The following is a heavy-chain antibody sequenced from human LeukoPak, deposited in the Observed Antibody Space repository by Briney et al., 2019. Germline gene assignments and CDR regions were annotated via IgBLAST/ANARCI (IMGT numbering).Heavy chain of an antibody. V-gene: IGHV1-2*02. CDR2: INPNSGGT. CDR1: GYTFTGYY. D-gene: IGHD3-22*01. Sequence: ASVKVSCKASGYTFTGYYMHWVRQAPGQGLEWMGWINPNSGGTNYAQKFQGRVTMTRDTSISTAYMELSRLRSDDTAVYYCARDLDYYDSSGHKDVDYWGQGTLVTVSS. J-gene: IGHJ4*02. CDR3: ARDLDYYDSSGHKDVDY.